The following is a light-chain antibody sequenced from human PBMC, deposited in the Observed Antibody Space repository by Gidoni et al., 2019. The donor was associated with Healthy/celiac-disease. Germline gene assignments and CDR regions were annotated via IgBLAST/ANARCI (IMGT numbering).Light chain of an antibody. Sequence: DIVLTPSPGTLSLSPGERATLSCRASQSVSSSSLAWYQQKPGQAPRLLIYGASSRATGIPDRFRGSGSGTDFTLNISRLEAEDFAVYYCQQYGSSPRTFGQGTKLEIK. J-gene: IGKJ2*02. CDR3: QQYGSSPRT. CDR1: QSVSSSS. V-gene: IGKV3-20*01. CDR2: GAS.